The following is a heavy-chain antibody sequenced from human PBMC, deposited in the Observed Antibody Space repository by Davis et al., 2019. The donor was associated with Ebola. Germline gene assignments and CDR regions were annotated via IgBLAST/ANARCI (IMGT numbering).Heavy chain of an antibody. CDR3: ASTYDILTGYYYYYGMDV. D-gene: IGHD3-9*01. J-gene: IGHJ6*02. V-gene: IGHV1-2*04. CDR1: GYTFTGYY. CDR2: INPNSGGT. Sequence: ASVKVSCKASGYTFTGYYMHWVRQAPGQGLEWMGWINPNSGGTNYAQKFQGWVTMTRDTSISTVYMELSSLRSEDTAVYYCASTYDILTGYYYYYGMDVWGQGTTVTVSS.